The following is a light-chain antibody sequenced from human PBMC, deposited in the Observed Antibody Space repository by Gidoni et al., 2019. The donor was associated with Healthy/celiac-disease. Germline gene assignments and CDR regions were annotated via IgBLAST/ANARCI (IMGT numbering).Light chain of an antibody. J-gene: IGLJ2*01. CDR3: QSYDSSLSVV. CDR1: SSNIGAGYG. V-gene: IGLV1-40*01. Sequence: QSVLTQPPSVSGAPGQRVTIPCTGSSSNIGAGYGVHWYQQLPGTAPKLLIYGNNNRPSGVPDRFSGSKSGTSASLAITGLQADDEADYYCQSYDSSLSVVFGGGTKLTVL. CDR2: GNN.